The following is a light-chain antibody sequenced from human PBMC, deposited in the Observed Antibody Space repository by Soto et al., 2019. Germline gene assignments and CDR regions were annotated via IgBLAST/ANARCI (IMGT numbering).Light chain of an antibody. CDR1: QSISSW. Sequence: LQRPPSHSTPSSSVGYIVTITCRASQSISSWLAWYQQKPGKPTKLLIYDASSLESAVPSRFSGSASGTHFTLTLRTLQTDDFATHYCQQYTSPCGQGTTGDIK. J-gene: IGKJ1*01. V-gene: IGKV1-5*01. CDR2: DAS. CDR3: QQYTSP.